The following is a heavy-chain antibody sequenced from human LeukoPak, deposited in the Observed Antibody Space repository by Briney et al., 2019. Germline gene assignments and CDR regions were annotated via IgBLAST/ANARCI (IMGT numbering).Heavy chain of an antibody. CDR1: GFTFSSYW. Sequence: GGSLRLSCAASGFTFSSYWMSWVRQAPEKGLEWVANIKQDGSEKYYVDSVKGRFTISRDNAKNSLYLQMNSLRAEDTAVYYCARVGWGAFGGVIAFDYWGQGTLVTVSS. D-gene: IGHD3-16*02. CDR2: IKQDGSEK. V-gene: IGHV3-7*01. J-gene: IGHJ4*02. CDR3: ARVGWGAFGGVIAFDY.